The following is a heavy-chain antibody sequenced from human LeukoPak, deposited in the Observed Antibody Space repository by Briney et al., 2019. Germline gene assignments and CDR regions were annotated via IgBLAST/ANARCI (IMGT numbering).Heavy chain of an antibody. CDR1: GYIFTTYW. CDR2: IYPGDSDT. CDR3: ARKNYDILTGYNWFDP. J-gene: IGHJ5*02. V-gene: IGHV5-51*01. D-gene: IGHD3-9*01. Sequence: GESLKISCQGSGYIFTTYWIGWVRQMPGKGLEWMGIIYPGDSDTRYSPSFQGQVTISADKSISTAYLQWSSLKASDTAMYYCARKNYDILTGYNWFDPWGQGTLVTVSS.